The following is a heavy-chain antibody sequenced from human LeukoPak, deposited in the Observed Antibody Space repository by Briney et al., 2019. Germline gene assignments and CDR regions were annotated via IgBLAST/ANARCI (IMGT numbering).Heavy chain of an antibody. Sequence: PSETLSLTCTVSGGSISSGSYYRSWIRQPAGKGLEWIGRIYTSGSTNYNPSLKSRVTISVDTSKNQFSLKLSSVTAADTAVYYCARETLPAAKEPLGFNWGQGTLVTVSS. V-gene: IGHV4-61*02. CDR1: GGSISSGSYY. J-gene: IGHJ4*02. D-gene: IGHD2-2*01. CDR2: IYTSGST. CDR3: ARETLPAAKEPLGFN.